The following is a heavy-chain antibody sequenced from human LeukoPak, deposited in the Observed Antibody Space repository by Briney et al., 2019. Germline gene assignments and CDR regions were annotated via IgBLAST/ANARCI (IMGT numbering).Heavy chain of an antibody. J-gene: IGHJ5*02. CDR1: GGSITSGNYY. CDR3: ARAVVGAVGTWFDP. V-gene: IGHV4-61*02. D-gene: IGHD1-26*01. CDR2: IYTSGST. Sequence: KSSETLSLTCTVSGGSITSGNYYWSWIRQPAGKGLEWIGCIYTSGSTNYNPSLKSRVTISVDTSKNQFSLKLTSVTAADTAVYYCARAVVGAVGTWFDPWGQGTLVTVSS.